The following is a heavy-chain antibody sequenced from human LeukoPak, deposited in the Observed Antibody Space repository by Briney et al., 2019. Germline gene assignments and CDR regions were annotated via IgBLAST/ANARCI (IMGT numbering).Heavy chain of an antibody. CDR3: TRGARVFPDYYYYMDV. Sequence: SETLSLTCTVSGGSISSYYWSWIRQPPGKGLEWIGYIYYSGSTNYSPSLKSRVTISVDTSKNQFSLKLSSVTAADTAVYYCTRGARVFPDYYYYMDVWGKGTTVTVSS. J-gene: IGHJ6*03. D-gene: IGHD2-21*01. CDR2: IYYSGST. V-gene: IGHV4-59*01. CDR1: GGSISSYY.